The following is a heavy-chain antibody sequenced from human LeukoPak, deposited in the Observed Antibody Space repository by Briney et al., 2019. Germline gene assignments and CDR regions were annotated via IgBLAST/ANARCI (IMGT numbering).Heavy chain of an antibody. V-gene: IGHV4-59*01. Sequence: SETLSLTCTVSDGSISSYYWSWIRQPPGKGLEYIGYIYDSGSTNYNPSSKSRVTISVDTSKNQFSLNLSSVTAADTAVYYCARTRDAGHFDYWGQGTLVTVSS. CDR1: DGSISSYY. CDR3: ARTRDAGHFDY. CDR2: IYDSGST. J-gene: IGHJ4*02. D-gene: IGHD5-24*01.